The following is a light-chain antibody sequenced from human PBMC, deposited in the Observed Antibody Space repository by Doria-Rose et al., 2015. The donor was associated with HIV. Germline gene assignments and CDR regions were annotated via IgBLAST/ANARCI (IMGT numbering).Light chain of an antibody. Sequence: ATLYVSPGERATLSCRASQGIGSDLAWYQQKPGQAPRLLIYRASIRATGIPPRFTGGGSGTEFTLTISSLQSEDFAVYFCQQYSQWPPYTFGQGTKLEVK. CDR3: QQYSQWPPYT. V-gene: IGKV3-15*01. CDR2: RAS. CDR1: QGIGSD. J-gene: IGKJ2*01.